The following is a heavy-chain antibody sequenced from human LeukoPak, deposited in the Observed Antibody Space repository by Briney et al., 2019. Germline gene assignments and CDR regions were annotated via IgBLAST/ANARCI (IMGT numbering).Heavy chain of an antibody. D-gene: IGHD4-17*01. Sequence: PSQTLSLTCTVSGGSISSGDYYWSWIPQHPGKGLEWIGYIYYSGDTYYNPSLRSRVSISLDTSKNQFSLKLSSVTAADTAMYYCARDYGNNWFDPWGQGTLVTVSA. V-gene: IGHV4-31*03. CDR1: GGSISSGDYY. CDR2: IYYSGDT. J-gene: IGHJ5*02. CDR3: ARDYGNNWFDP.